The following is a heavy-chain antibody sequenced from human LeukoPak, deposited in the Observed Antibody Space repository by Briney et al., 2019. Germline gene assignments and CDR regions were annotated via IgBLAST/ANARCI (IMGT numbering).Heavy chain of an antibody. D-gene: IGHD3-3*01. V-gene: IGHV4-38-2*02. CDR2: IYHSGST. J-gene: IGHJ4*02. CDR1: GYSISSGYY. CDR3: ARGDFWSGPPYYFDY. Sequence: SETLSLTCTVSGYSISSGYYWGWIRQPPGKGLEWIGSIYHSGSTYYNPSLKSRVTISVDTSKNQFSLKLSSVTAADTAVYYCARGDFWSGPPYYFDYWGQGTLATVSS.